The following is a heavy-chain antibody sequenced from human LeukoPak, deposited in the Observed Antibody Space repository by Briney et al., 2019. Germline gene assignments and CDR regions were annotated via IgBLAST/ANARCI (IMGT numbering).Heavy chain of an antibody. D-gene: IGHD5-12*01. CDR1: GYSISSGYY. V-gene: IGHV4-38-2*02. Sequence: SETLSLTCTVSGYSISSGYYWGWIRQPPGKRLEWIGSIYHSGSTYYNPSLKSRVTISVDTSKNQFSLKLSSVTAADTAVYYCARDVRDIVATITFDYWGQGTLVTVSS. CDR3: ARDVRDIVATITFDY. J-gene: IGHJ4*02. CDR2: IYHSGST.